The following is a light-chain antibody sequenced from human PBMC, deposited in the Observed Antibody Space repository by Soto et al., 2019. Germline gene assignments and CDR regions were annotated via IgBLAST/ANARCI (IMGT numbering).Light chain of an antibody. CDR2: DAS. CDR1: QSVSSY. V-gene: IGKV3-11*01. J-gene: IGKJ4*01. Sequence: EIVLTQSPATLSLSPGERATLSCRASQSVSSYLAWYKQKPGQAPRLLIYDASHRATGIPARFSGSGSGTDFTLTISSLEPEDFAVYYCQQRSNWPLTFGGGTKVEIK. CDR3: QQRSNWPLT.